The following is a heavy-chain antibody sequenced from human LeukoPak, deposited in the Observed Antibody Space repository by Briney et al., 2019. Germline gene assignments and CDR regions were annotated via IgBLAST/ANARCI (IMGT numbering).Heavy chain of an antibody. CDR1: GFTFSSYG. D-gene: IGHD6-19*01. J-gene: IGHJ4*02. CDR3: ARDPSGSGWSLNN. CDR2: ISYDGSNK. V-gene: IGHV3-30*03. Sequence: GGSLRLSCAASGFTFSSYGMHWVRQAPGKGLEWVAVISYDGSNKYYADSVKGRFTISRDNSKNTLYLQMNSLRAEDTAVYYCARDPSGSGWSLNNWGQGTLVTVSS.